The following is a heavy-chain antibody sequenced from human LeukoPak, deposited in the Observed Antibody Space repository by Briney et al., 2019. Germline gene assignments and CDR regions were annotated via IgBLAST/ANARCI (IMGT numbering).Heavy chain of an antibody. CDR2: IYYSGST. J-gene: IGHJ4*02. CDR1: GGSISSYY. Sequence: SETLSLTCTVSGGSISSYYWSWIRQPPGKGLEWIGYIYYSGSTNYNPSLKSRVTISVDTSKNQFSLKLSSVTAADTAVYYCARGPRYSGSYWAYWGQGTLVTVSS. CDR3: ARGPRYSGSYWAY. D-gene: IGHD1-26*01. V-gene: IGHV4-59*08.